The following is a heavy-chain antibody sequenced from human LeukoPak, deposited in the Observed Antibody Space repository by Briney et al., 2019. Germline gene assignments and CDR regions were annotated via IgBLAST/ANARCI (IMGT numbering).Heavy chain of an antibody. CDR3: ARVRGTALTAYPGYFDY. V-gene: IGHV1-18*04. CDR1: GYTFNSYG. CDR2: ISIYTGNT. Sequence: ASVKVSCKASGYTFNSYGISWVRQAPGQGLEWMGWISIYTGNTKYGEKFQGRATMTRDTSTSTACLEVRSLSSDDTAVYYCARVRGTALTAYPGYFDYWGQGTLVTVSS. J-gene: IGHJ4*02. D-gene: IGHD2-21*02.